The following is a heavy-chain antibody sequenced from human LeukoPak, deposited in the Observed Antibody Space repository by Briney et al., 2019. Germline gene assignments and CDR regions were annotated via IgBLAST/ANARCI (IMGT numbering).Heavy chain of an antibody. Sequence: ASVKVSCKASGYTFTDYHLHWVRQPPGQRLEWMGWINPNSGGTNYAQKFQGRVTMTRDTSISTAYMELSRLRSDDTAVYHCARGPYGSENYYDYWGQGTLATVSS. J-gene: IGHJ4*02. D-gene: IGHD3-10*01. CDR3: ARGPYGSENYYDY. V-gene: IGHV1-2*02. CDR1: GYTFTDYH. CDR2: INPNSGGT.